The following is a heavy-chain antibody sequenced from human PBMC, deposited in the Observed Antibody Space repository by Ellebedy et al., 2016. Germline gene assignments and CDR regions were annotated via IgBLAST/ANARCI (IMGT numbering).Heavy chain of an antibody. CDR1: GFTFSSHA. Sequence: GGSLRLSCEASGFTFSSHAMSWVRQAPGKGPEWVSAVVGSGERTFYADSVKGRFTISRDNSKNRLYLQMSSLKVEDTATYYCENVGGSGTYYNGYWGQGTLVTVSS. CDR3: ENVGGSGTYYNGY. J-gene: IGHJ4*02. V-gene: IGHV3-23*01. CDR2: VVGSGERT. D-gene: IGHD3-10*01.